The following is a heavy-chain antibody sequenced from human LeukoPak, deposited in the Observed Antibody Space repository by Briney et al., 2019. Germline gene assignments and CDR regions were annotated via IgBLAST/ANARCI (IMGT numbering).Heavy chain of an antibody. J-gene: IGHJ4*02. Sequence: GGSLRLSCVASGFSFSNYRMSWVRRAPGKGLEWVATIKDDGSEKYSVQGRFTISRDNAKNSLYLQMNSLRVEDTAVYYCARRSTEDYWGQGTLVTVSS. CDR2: IKDDGSEK. CDR1: GFSFSNYR. D-gene: IGHD2-2*01. V-gene: IGHV3-7*01. CDR3: ARRSTEDY.